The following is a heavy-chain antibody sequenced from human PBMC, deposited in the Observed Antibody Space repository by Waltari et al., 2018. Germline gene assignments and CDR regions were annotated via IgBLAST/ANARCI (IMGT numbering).Heavy chain of an antibody. CDR2: INPSGGST. J-gene: IGHJ4*02. CDR1: GYTFTSYY. D-gene: IGHD3-22*01. V-gene: IGHV1-46*01. Sequence: QVQLVQSGAEVKKPGASVKVSCKASGYTFTSYYMRWVRQAPGQGLEWMGRINPSGGSTSDEQKFQGTVPMTRDTSTSTGYMELSSLRSEDTAVYYCAREEFRFDDSSGQRWVDYWGQGTLVTVSS. CDR3: AREEFRFDDSSGQRWVDY.